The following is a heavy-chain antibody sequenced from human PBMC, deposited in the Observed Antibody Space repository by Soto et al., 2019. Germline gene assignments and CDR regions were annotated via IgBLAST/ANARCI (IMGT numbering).Heavy chain of an antibody. J-gene: IGHJ4*02. CDR1: GFTFSSCA. CDR3: AKERNSWYSSGSDS. Sequence: GGSLRLSCAASGFTFSSCAMGWVRQAPGKGLEWVSSISVNGGSTYYADSVKGRFTISRDNSKNILYLHMISLRAEDTAVYYCAKERNSWYSSGSDSWGQGTLVTVSS. V-gene: IGHV3-23*01. CDR2: ISVNGGST. D-gene: IGHD2-15*01.